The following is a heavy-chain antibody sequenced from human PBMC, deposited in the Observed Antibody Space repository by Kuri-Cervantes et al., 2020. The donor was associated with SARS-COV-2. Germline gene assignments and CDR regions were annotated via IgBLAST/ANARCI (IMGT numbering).Heavy chain of an antibody. V-gene: IGHV4-39*01. D-gene: IGHD2-2*01. J-gene: IGHJ5*02. Sequence: SETLSPTCTVSGASISSSTYYWGWIRQSPGKGLEWLGSIYESGDTYYSSSLKSRLSLSVDTSKNQFSLKLSSVTAADMAVYYCARGFEDCSSTSCYPGRFDPWGQGTLVTVSS. CDR2: IYESGDT. CDR3: ARGFEDCSSTSCYPGRFDP. CDR1: GASISSSTYY.